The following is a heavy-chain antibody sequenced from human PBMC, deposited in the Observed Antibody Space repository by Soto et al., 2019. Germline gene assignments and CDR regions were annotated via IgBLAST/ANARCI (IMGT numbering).Heavy chain of an antibody. D-gene: IGHD2-15*01. CDR3: VRGQRGGFDL. J-gene: IGHJ3*01. V-gene: IGHV3-74*01. CDR1: GFTFDYYC. Sequence: LVESGGGLVQSGGSLRLSCAASGFTFDYYCMHWVRHVPGKGLLWVSHIQDDASMTTYADYVKGRFTISRDNAKNTLYLQMNGLRVEDTAVYFCVRGQRGGFDLWGQGTMVTISS. CDR2: IQDDASMT.